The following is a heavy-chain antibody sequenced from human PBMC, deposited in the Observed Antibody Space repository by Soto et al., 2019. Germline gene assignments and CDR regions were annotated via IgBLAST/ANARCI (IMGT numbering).Heavy chain of an antibody. V-gene: IGHV4-34*01. CDR3: ASRRPSRVAARPLYYFDY. CDR1: GGSFSGYY. Sequence: SETLSLTCAVYGGSFSGYYWSWIRQPPGKGLEWIGEINHSGSTNYNPSLKSRVTISVDTSKNQFSLKLSSVTAADTAVYYCASRRPSRVAARPLYYFDYWGQGTLVTVST. J-gene: IGHJ4*02. CDR2: INHSGST. D-gene: IGHD6-6*01.